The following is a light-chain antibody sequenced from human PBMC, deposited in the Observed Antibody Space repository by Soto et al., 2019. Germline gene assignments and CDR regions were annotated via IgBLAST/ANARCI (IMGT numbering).Light chain of an antibody. CDR1: SSDVGGYKY. V-gene: IGLV2-14*01. J-gene: IGLJ1*01. CDR3: NSFTSSSTYV. CDR2: EVS. Sequence: QSALTQPASVSGSPGQSITISCTGTSSDVGGYKYVSWYQQHPGKAPKLMIYEVSNRPSGVSNRFSGSKSGNTASLTISGLQAEDEADYYCNSFTSSSTYVFGTGTKLTGL.